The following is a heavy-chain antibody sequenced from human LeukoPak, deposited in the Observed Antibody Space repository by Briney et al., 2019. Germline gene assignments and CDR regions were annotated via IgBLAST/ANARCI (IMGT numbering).Heavy chain of an antibody. V-gene: IGHV3-21*01. Sequence: GGSLRLSCAASGFTFSSYTMNWVRQAPGKGLEWVSSISTSSTYIYYADSMKGRFTISRDNAKNSVYLQMNSLRAEDTAVYYCARTYYYDSSGHPDYWGQGTLVTVSS. CDR2: ISTSSTYI. CDR3: ARTYYYDSSGHPDY. J-gene: IGHJ4*02. D-gene: IGHD3-22*01. CDR1: GFTFSSYT.